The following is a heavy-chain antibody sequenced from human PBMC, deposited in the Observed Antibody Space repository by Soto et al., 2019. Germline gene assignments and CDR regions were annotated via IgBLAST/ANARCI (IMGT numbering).Heavy chain of an antibody. CDR1: GYTFTSYD. Sequence: QVQLVQSGAEVKKPGASVKVSCKASGYTFTSYDINWVRQATGQGLEWMGWMNPNSGNTGYAQKFQGRVTMTRNTSISTAYMEMSSLRSEDTAVYYCARGKSKSGSYSFDYWGQGTLVTVSS. D-gene: IGHD1-26*01. CDR2: MNPNSGNT. J-gene: IGHJ4*02. V-gene: IGHV1-8*01. CDR3: ARGKSKSGSYSFDY.